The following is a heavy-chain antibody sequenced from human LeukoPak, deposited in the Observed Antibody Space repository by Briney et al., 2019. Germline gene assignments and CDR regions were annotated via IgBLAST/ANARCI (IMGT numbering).Heavy chain of an antibody. V-gene: IGHV1-2*02. CDR1: GYTFTVNY. D-gene: IGHD2-8*01. CDR3: ARVGFCTKGVCYSFDY. Sequence: ASVKVSCKPSGYTFTVNYIHWVRQAPGQGPEWMGWINPNSGGTNYAQKFQGRVTMTRDTSIGTAYMELSRLTSDDTAVYYCARVGFCTKGVCYSFDYWGQGTLVTVSS. CDR2: INPNSGGT. J-gene: IGHJ4*02.